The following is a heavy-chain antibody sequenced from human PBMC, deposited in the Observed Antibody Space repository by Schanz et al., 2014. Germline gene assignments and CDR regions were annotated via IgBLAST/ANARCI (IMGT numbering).Heavy chain of an antibody. V-gene: IGHV3-7*01. CDR2: IEGDGSRK. J-gene: IGHJ3*02. CDR3: ARDISPESRGPLYYDAFDI. D-gene: IGHD2-15*01. Sequence: LQLVESGGNLVQPGGSLSLSCAASGFKFENYAMNWVRQAPGKGPEWVANIEGDGSRKQYVDSVEGRFTISRDNAKNSLYLQMTSLRAEDAAVYYCARDISPESRGPLYYDAFDIWGQGTVVTVSS. CDR1: GFKFENYA.